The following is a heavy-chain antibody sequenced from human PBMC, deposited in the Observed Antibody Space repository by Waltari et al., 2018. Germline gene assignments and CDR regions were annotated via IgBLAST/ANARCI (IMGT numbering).Heavy chain of an antibody. V-gene: IGHV1-2*04. CDR1: GYTFTGYY. CDR3: ARDGRYQLLYSSGWYYFDY. CDR2: INPNSGGT. J-gene: IGHJ4*02. D-gene: IGHD2-2*02. Sequence: VKVSCKASGYTFTGYYMHWVRQAPGQGLEWMGWINPNSGGTNYAQKFQGWVTMTRDTSISTAYMELSRLRSDDTAVYYCARDGRYQLLYSSGWYYFDYWGQGTLVTVSS.